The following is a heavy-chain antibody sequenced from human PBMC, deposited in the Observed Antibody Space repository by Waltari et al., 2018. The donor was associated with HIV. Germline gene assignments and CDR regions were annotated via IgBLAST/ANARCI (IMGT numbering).Heavy chain of an antibody. CDR3: ARDLGCSSTSCYVRTRGPGVY. J-gene: IGHJ4*02. V-gene: IGHV1-18*01. CDR1: GYTFTSYG. CDR2: ISADNGNT. Sequence: QVQLVQSGAEVKKPGASVKVSCKASGYTFTSYGISWVRQAPGQGLAWMGWISADNGNTNDAQKLQGRVTMTTDTSPSPAYMELRSLRSDDTTVYYCARDLGCSSTSCYVRTRGPGVYWGQGTLVTVSS. D-gene: IGHD2-2*01.